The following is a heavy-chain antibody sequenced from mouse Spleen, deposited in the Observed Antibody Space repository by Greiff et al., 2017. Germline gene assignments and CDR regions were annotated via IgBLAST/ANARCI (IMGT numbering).Heavy chain of an antibody. CDR1: GYAFSSSW. CDR2: IYPGDGDT. J-gene: IGHJ3*01. Sequence: VHLVESGPELVKPGASVKISCKASGYAFSSSWMNWVKQRPGKGLEWIGRIYPGDGDTNYNGKFKGKATLTADKSSSTAYMQLSSLTSEDSAVYFCARERYGGFAYWGQGTLVTVSA. D-gene: IGHD1-1*02. CDR3: ARERYGGFAY. V-gene: IGHV1-82*01.